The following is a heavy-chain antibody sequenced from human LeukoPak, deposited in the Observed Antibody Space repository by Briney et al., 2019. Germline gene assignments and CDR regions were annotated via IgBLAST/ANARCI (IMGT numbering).Heavy chain of an antibody. J-gene: IGHJ5*02. CDR1: GYTLTELS. Sequence: ASAKASCKVSGYTLTELSMHWVRQAPGKGLEWMGGFDPEDGETIYAQKFQGRVTMTEDTSTDTAYMELSSLRSEDTAVYYCATWDNWPYNWFDPWGQGTLVTVSS. V-gene: IGHV1-24*01. D-gene: IGHD1-20*01. CDR2: FDPEDGET. CDR3: ATWDNWPYNWFDP.